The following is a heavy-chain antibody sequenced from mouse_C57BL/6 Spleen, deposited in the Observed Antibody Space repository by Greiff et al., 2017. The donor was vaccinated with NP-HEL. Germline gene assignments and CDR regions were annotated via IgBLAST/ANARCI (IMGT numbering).Heavy chain of an antibody. J-gene: IGHJ3*01. Sequence: QVQLQQSGPELVKPGASVKISCKASGYAFSSSWMNWVKQRPGKGLEWIGRIYPGDGDTNYNGKFKGKATLTADKSSSTAYMQLSSLTSEDSAVYFCATSYDYSAWFAYWGQGTLVTVSA. CDR3: ATSYDYSAWFAY. D-gene: IGHD2-4*01. CDR1: GYAFSSSW. CDR2: IYPGDGDT. V-gene: IGHV1-82*01.